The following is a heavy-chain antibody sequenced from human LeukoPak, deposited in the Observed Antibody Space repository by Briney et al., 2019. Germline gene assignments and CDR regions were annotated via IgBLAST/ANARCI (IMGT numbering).Heavy chain of an antibody. V-gene: IGHV3-23*01. J-gene: IGHJ1*01. CDR3: ASGGCSAITCSFRH. CDR2: IAGGGGST. CDR1: GFIFSTYA. D-gene: IGHD2-15*01. Sequence: GGSLRLSCAASGFIFSTYAMTWVRQAPGKGLEWVSTIAGGGGSTYYADSVKGRFAISRDNSKSTLYLQMNSLRAEDTAVYYCASGGCSAITCSFRHWGQGTLVTVSS.